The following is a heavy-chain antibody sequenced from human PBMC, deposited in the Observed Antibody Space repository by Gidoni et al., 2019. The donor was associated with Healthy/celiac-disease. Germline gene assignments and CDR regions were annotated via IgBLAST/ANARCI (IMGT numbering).Heavy chain of an antibody. CDR2: IYHSGST. CDR3: ARGQIPDDY. V-gene: IGHV4-4*02. CDR1: RGSISSSTW. D-gene: IGHD2-2*02. Sequence: QIQRQQSGPALVKPAGTLALTAAVSRGSISSSTWWSWVRQPPGKGLEWIGEIYHSGSTNYNQSLKSLVTISVDKSKNQFSLKLSSVTAVDTAVYYCARGQIPDDYWGQGTLVTVSS. J-gene: IGHJ4*02.